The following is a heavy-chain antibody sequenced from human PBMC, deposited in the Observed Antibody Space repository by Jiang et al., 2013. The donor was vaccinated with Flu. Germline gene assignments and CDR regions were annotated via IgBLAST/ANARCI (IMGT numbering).Heavy chain of an antibody. J-gene: IGHJ6*04. Sequence: VISYDGSNKYYADSVKGRFTISRDNSKNTLYLQMNSLRAEDTAVYYCARAVAGMMSYYYYGMDVWGKGTTVTVSS. CDR2: ISYDGSNK. CDR3: ARAVAGMMSYYYYGMDV. V-gene: IGHV3-30*01. D-gene: IGHD6-19*01.